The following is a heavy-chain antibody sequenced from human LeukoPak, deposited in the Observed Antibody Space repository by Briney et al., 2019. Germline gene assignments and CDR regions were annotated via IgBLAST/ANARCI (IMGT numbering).Heavy chain of an antibody. Sequence: GGSLRLSCAASGFTFSSYWMSWVRQAPGKGLEWVANIKQGGSEKYYVDSVKGRFTISRDNAKNSLYLQMNSLRAEDTAVYYCARELGEVGATTDYFDYWGQGTLVTVSS. CDR3: ARELGEVGATTDYFDY. V-gene: IGHV3-7*01. D-gene: IGHD1-26*01. CDR1: GFTFSSYW. J-gene: IGHJ4*02. CDR2: IKQGGSEK.